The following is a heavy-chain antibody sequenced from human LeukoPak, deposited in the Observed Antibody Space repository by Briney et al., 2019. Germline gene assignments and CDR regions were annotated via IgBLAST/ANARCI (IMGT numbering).Heavy chain of an antibody. Sequence: KPSETLSLTCTVSGGSISSYYWSWIRQPPGKGLEWIGYIYYSGSTNYNPSLKSRVTISVDTSKNQFSLKLSSVTAADTAVYFCARIFGFGGGYFDYWGQGTLVTVSS. D-gene: IGHD3-10*01. CDR2: IYYSGST. CDR3: ARIFGFGGGYFDY. J-gene: IGHJ4*02. CDR1: GGSISSYY. V-gene: IGHV4-59*01.